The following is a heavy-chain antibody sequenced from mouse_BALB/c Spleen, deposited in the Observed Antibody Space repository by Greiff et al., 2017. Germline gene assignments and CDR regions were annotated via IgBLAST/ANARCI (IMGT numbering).Heavy chain of an antibody. J-gene: IGHJ4*01. CDR1: GYAFTNYL. CDR3: ARSRGDY. Sequence: QVQLQQSGAELVRPGTSVKVSCKASGYAFTNYLIEWVKQRPGQGLEWIGVINPGSGGTNYNEKFKGKATLTADKSSSTAYIQLSSLTSDDSAVYFCARSRGDYWGQGTSVTVSS. CDR2: INPGSGGT. V-gene: IGHV1-54*01.